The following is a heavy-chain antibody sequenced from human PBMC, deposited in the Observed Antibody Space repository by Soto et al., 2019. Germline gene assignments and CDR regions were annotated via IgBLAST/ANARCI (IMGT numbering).Heavy chain of an antibody. CDR1: GFTHTNSA. D-gene: IGHD5-18*01. V-gene: IGHV1-58*01. J-gene: IGHJ4*01. Sequence: SVKVSCKASGFTHTNSAVQWVRQARGQRLEWIGWIVVGSGDTNYAQKFQERVTITRDMSTSTAYMELSGLRSEDTAVYYSAADVGGYIYGLGKYWG. CDR3: AADVGGYIYGLGKY. CDR2: IVVGSGDT.